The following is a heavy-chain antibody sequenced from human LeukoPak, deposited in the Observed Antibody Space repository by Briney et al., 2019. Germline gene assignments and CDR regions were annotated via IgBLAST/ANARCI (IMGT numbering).Heavy chain of an antibody. CDR2: ISYDGSNK. CDR1: GFTFSSYA. J-gene: IGHJ4*02. D-gene: IGHD1-26*01. V-gene: IGHV3-30-3*01. CDR3: ARDIGGATPYYFDY. Sequence: GGSLRLSCAASGFTFSSYAMHWVRQAPGKGLEWVAVISYDGSNKYYADSVKGRFTISRDNSKNTLYLQMNSLRAEDTAVYYCARDIGGATPYYFDYWGQGTLVTVSS.